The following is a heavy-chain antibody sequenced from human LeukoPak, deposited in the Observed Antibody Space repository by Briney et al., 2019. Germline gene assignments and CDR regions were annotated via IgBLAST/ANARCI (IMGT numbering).Heavy chain of an antibody. CDR1: GFTFSSYA. Sequence: GGSLRLSCAASGFTFSSYAMHWVRQAPGKGLEWVAVISYDGSNKYYADSVKGRFTISRDNSKNTLYLQMNSLRAEDTAVYYCSVNMGSGYRFDYWGQGTLVTVSS. D-gene: IGHD3-22*01. CDR2: ISYDGSNK. CDR3: SVNMGSGYRFDY. V-gene: IGHV3-30*04. J-gene: IGHJ4*02.